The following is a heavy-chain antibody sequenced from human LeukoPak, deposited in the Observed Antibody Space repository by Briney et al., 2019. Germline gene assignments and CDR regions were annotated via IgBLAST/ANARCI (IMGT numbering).Heavy chain of an antibody. CDR2: ISAYNGNT. Sequence: GASVKVSCKASGYTFTSYGISWVRQAPGQGLEWMGWISAYNGNTNYAQKLQGRVTMTTDTSTSTAYMELRSLRSEDTAVYYCARDRVAAAANWFDPWDQGTLVTVSS. V-gene: IGHV1-18*01. CDR1: GYTFTSYG. CDR3: ARDRVAAAANWFDP. D-gene: IGHD6-13*01. J-gene: IGHJ5*02.